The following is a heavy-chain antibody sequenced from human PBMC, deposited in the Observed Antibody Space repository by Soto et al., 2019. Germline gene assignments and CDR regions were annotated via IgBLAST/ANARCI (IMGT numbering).Heavy chain of an antibody. CDR3: ARDNMRARDGMDV. CDR1: GGSVSSGSYH. Sequence: QAQLHESGPGLVKPSETLSLTCTVSGGSVSSGSYHWTWIRQPPGKGLEWIGYIYYSGSTNYNPSLKSRVTISVDTSKNQFSLKLSSVTAADTAVYYCARDNMRARDGMDVWGQGTTVTVSS. D-gene: IGHD3-16*01. V-gene: IGHV4-61*01. CDR2: IYYSGST. J-gene: IGHJ6*02.